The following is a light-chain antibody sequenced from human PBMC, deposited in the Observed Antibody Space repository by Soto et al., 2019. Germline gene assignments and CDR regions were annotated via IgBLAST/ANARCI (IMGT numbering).Light chain of an antibody. J-gene: IGLJ3*02. Sequence: QSALTQPASVSGSPGQSITISCTGTSSDVGGYNYVSWYQQHPGKAPKLMIYEVSNRPSGVSNRFSGSKSGNTASLTISGLRAEDEADYYCSSYTSSSIWVFGGGTKVTVL. CDR3: SSYTSSSIWV. CDR1: SSDVGGYNY. CDR2: EVS. V-gene: IGLV2-14*01.